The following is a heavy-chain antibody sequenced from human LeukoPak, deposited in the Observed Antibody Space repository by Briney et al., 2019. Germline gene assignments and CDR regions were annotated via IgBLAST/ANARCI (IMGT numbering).Heavy chain of an antibody. CDR3: ARDRTDTVTTVMGYYYYMDV. Sequence: GGSLRLSCAASGFTFSSYSMNWVRQAPGKGLEWVSSISSSSSYIYYADSVKGRFTISRDNAKNSLYLQMNSLRAEDTAVYYCARDRTDTVTTVMGYYYYMDVWGKGTTVTVSS. J-gene: IGHJ6*03. D-gene: IGHD4-17*01. V-gene: IGHV3-21*01. CDR1: GFTFSSYS. CDR2: ISSSSSYI.